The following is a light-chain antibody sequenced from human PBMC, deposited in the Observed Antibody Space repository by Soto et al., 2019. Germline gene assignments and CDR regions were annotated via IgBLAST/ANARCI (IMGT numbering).Light chain of an antibody. J-gene: IGKJ1*01. Sequence: DVVMTQSPLSLPVTLGQSASISCKSSQGLVHSDGNTYLNWFHQRPGQSPRRLIYMISKRDSGVPDRVSGSGSGTDFTLTLSRVEAEDVGVYYCMQGTHWPWTFGQGTKVEMK. CDR2: MIS. CDR3: MQGTHWPWT. CDR1: QGLVHSDGNTY. V-gene: IGKV2-30*02.